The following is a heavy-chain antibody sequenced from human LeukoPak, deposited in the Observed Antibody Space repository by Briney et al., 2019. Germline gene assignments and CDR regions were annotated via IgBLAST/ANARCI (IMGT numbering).Heavy chain of an antibody. Sequence: GGSLRLSCAASGFTFSSYWMSWVRQAPGKGLEWVANIKQDGSEKYYADSVKGRFTISRDNSKNTLYLQMNSLRAEDTAVYYCAKGHYYDSNGYSPFDYWGQGTLVTVSS. D-gene: IGHD3-22*01. J-gene: IGHJ4*02. CDR1: GFTFSSYW. V-gene: IGHV3-7*02. CDR3: AKGHYYDSNGYSPFDY. CDR2: IKQDGSEK.